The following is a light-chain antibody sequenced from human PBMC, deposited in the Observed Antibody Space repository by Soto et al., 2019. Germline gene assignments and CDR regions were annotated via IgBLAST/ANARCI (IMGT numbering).Light chain of an antibody. V-gene: IGKV1-5*03. CDR1: QSIDSW. CDR2: KAS. J-gene: IGKJ1*01. Sequence: IQMTQSPSALSASVVERVTITCRASQSIDSWLAWYQHKPGKAPKLLIFKASTLETGVPSRFSGSGSGTEFTLTISSLQPDDFATYYCQHYNSYSEAFGQGTKVDIK. CDR3: QHYNSYSEA.